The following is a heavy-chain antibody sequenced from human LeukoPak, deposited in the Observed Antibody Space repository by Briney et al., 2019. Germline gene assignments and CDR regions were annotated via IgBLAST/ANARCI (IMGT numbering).Heavy chain of an antibody. V-gene: IGHV3-23*01. Sequence: GGSLRLSCAASGFTFSSYAMSWVRQAPGKGLEWVSAISGSGGSTYYADSVKGRFIISRDNSKNTLYLQMNSLRAEDTAVYYCAKDVALYYYDSSGYPDYWGQGTLVTVSS. D-gene: IGHD3-22*01. CDR2: ISGSGGST. J-gene: IGHJ4*02. CDR1: GFTFSSYA. CDR3: AKDVALYYYDSSGYPDY.